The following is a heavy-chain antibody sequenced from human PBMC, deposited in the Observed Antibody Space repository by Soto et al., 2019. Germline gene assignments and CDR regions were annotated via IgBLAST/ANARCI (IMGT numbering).Heavy chain of an antibody. CDR3: ARGLIPYSSGWFDY. D-gene: IGHD6-19*01. CDR1: GYTFNSYG. V-gene: IGHV1-18*01. J-gene: IGHJ4*02. Sequence: GASVKVSCKASGYTFNSYGISWVRQETGQGLEWMGWISAYNGNTNYAQKLQGRVTMTTDTSTSTAYMELRSLRSDDTAVYYCARGLIPYSSGWFDYWGQGTLVTVSS. CDR2: ISAYNGNT.